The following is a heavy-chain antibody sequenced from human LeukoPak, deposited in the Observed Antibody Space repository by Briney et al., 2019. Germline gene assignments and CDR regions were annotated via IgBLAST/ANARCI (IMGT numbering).Heavy chain of an antibody. Sequence: GGSLRLSCAASGFSFNTFSMTWVRQAPGKGLEWVSGISGSGRTTYYAESVKGRFTISRDNSKNTLNLQMNSLRAEDTAVYYCAKEGLAYSTGYFDYWGQGTLVTVSS. CDR2: ISGSGRTT. CDR1: GFSFNTFS. J-gene: IGHJ4*02. CDR3: AKEGLAYSTGYFDY. D-gene: IGHD6-13*01. V-gene: IGHV3-23*01.